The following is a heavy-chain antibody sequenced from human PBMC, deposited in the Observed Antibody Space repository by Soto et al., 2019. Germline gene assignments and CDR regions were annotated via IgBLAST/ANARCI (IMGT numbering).Heavy chain of an antibody. V-gene: IGHV3-15*07. Sequence: EVQLVESGGGLVEPGGSLRLSCAASGFTFSNAWMNGVRQAPGKGPEWVARIKSKTDGGTIDYAAPVEGRFIISRDDSKSMLYLQMNSLKTEDTAVYFCTTRLYHWGQGTLVTVSS. CDR2: IKSKTDGGTI. CDR3: TTRLYH. CDR1: GFTFSNAW. J-gene: IGHJ5*02.